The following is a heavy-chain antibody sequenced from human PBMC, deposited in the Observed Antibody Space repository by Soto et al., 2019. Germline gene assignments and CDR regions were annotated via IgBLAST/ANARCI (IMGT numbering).Heavy chain of an antibody. CDR2: LIPIFGPA. CDR1: GYTFSDYY. Sequence: GASVKVSCKASGYTFSDYYIHWVRQAPGQGLEWMGGLIPIFGPANYAQKFQGRVTITADKSTSTAYLELSSLTSEDTAVYYCATAAKCYFDFWCQGTLVTVS. V-gene: IGHV1-69*06. CDR3: ATAAKCYFDF. J-gene: IGHJ4*02.